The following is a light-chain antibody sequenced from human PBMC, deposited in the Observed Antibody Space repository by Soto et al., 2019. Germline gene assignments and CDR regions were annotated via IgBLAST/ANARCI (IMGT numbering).Light chain of an antibody. Sequence: EIVMTQSPDTLSVSPGERATLSCRASQSVSDNLAWYQRKPGQAPRLLIYGASTRATGIPARFSGSGSETEFTLTISSLQSEDFAIYYCQQSNNWPYTFGQGTKVDIK. CDR3: QQSNNWPYT. V-gene: IGKV3-15*01. J-gene: IGKJ2*01. CDR2: GAS. CDR1: QSVSDN.